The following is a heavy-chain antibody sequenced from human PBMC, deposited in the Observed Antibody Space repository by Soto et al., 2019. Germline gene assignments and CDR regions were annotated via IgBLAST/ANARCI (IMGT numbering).Heavy chain of an antibody. J-gene: IGHJ6*02. CDR3: ARLGFDYDFLSGYYNVHHYYGIDV. CDR2: IYPDDSDT. D-gene: IGHD3-3*01. CDR1: GYTFNKYW. V-gene: IGHV5-51*01. Sequence: GESLKISCKASGYTFNKYWVGWVRQMPGKGLEWMGIIYPDDSDTRYSPSFQGQVTISADKSINTVYLQWSSLKASDTATYYCARLGFDYDFLSGYYNVHHYYGIDVWGQGTTVTVSS.